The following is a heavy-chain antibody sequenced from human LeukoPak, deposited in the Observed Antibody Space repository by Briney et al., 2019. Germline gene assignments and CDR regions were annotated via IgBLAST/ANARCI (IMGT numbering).Heavy chain of an antibody. Sequence: SSETLSLTCTVSGGSISSSSYYWGWIRQPPGKGLEWIGSIYYSGSTYYNPSLKSRVTISVDTSKNQFSLKLSSVTAADTAVYYCARTRPTYGDSYFFDYWGQGTLVTVSS. CDR3: ARTRPTYGDSYFFDY. D-gene: IGHD4-17*01. CDR1: GGSISSSSYY. J-gene: IGHJ4*02. V-gene: IGHV4-39*07. CDR2: IYYSGST.